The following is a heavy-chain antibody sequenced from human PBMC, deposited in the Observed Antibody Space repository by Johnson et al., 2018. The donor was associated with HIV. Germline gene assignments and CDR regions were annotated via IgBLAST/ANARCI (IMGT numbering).Heavy chain of an antibody. CDR2: SSRSGSTI. J-gene: IGHJ3*02. Sequence: MLLVESGGGVVRPGGSLRLSCAASGFTFDNYGVSWVRQAPGKGLEWVSDSSRSGSTIYYADSVKGRFTISRDNAKNSLYLQMNSLRAEDTALYYCAKATEGEGLWAFDIWGQGTMVTVSS. CDR3: AKATEGEGLWAFDI. D-gene: IGHD1-26*01. CDR1: GFTFDNYG. V-gene: IGHV3-20*04.